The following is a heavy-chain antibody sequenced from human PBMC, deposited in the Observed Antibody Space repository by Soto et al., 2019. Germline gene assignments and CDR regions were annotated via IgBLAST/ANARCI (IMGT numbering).Heavy chain of an antibody. J-gene: IGHJ4*02. D-gene: IGHD6-6*01. Sequence: QVQLQESGPGLVKPSQTLSLTCSVSGESISSGGYDWSWIRHHPGKGLEWIGYIYDSESAYYNPSLKSRVTISMDTSKNHFAMRLSSVTAADTAVYYCARASSSSSAADYWGQGILVTVSA. CDR1: GESISSGGYD. CDR2: IYDSESA. CDR3: ARASSSSSAADY. V-gene: IGHV4-31*03.